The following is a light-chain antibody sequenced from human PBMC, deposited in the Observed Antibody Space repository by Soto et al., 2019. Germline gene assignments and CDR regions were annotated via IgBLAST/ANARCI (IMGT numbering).Light chain of an antibody. CDR1: ISNIGSKS. Sequence: QSVLTQPPSASGTPGQRVTISCSGSISNIGSKSVNWYQQLPRRAPKLLIFGNDQRPSGVPDRFYASKSGTSASLAISGLQSEDEADYYCAAWDVSLNGRVFGGGTQLTVL. J-gene: IGLJ7*01. CDR2: GND. V-gene: IGLV1-44*01. CDR3: AAWDVSLNGRV.